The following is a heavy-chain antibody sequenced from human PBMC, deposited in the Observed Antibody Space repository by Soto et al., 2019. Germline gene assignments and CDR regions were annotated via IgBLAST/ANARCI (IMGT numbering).Heavy chain of an antibody. J-gene: IGHJ4*02. V-gene: IGHV3-23*01. D-gene: IGHD3-16*01. Sequence: EVQLLESGGGLVQPGGSLRLSCAASGFAFSTYAMTWVRQAPGKGLEWVASVSGSGDGTYYANSVKGRFTISRDNSKNTVFLQMTSLTADDTAVYYCAKDRAFGFNPLDYWGQGTLVTVSS. CDR3: AKDRAFGFNPLDY. CDR1: GFAFSTYA. CDR2: VSGSGDGT.